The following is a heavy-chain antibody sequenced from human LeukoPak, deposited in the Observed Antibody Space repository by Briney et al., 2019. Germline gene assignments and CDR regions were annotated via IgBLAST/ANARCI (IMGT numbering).Heavy chain of an antibody. J-gene: IGHJ4*02. V-gene: IGHV1-69-2*01. CDR2: VDPEDGET. Sequence: ASVKVSCKVSGYTFTDYYMHWAQQAPGKGLEWMGLVDPEDGETIYAEKFQGRVTITADTSTDTAYMELSSLRSEDTAVYYCAIPAGRGAHTRDYWGQGTLVTVSS. CDR3: AIPAGRGAHTRDY. D-gene: IGHD1-26*01. CDR1: GYTFTDYY.